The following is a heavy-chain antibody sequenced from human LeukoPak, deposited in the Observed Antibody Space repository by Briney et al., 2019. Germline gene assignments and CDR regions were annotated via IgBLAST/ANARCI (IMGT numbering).Heavy chain of an antibody. CDR2: IRYDASRN. Sequence: GGSLRLSCAAAGFTFSSYGMHWVRQAPGKGLEWIAFIRYDASRNYYAYSVNGRFTLSRDNSKTTLSLQMNSLRGQDTAVYYCALIWLGALRQLRGSRFDYWGQGTLVTVSS. CDR3: ALIWLGALRQLRGSRFDY. J-gene: IGHJ4*02. D-gene: IGHD3-10*01. CDR1: GFTFSSYG. V-gene: IGHV3-30*02.